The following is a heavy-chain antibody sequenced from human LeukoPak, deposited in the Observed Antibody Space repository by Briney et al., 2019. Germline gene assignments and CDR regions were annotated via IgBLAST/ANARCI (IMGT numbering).Heavy chain of an antibody. D-gene: IGHD6-13*01. CDR3: ARGPPHSSSYWFDP. CDR1: GGSISSYY. Sequence: PSETLSLTCTVSGGSISSYYWSWIRQPAGKGLEWIGRIYTSGSTNYNPSLKSRVTMSVDTSKNQFSLKLSSVTAADTAVYYCARGPPHSSSYWFDPWGQGTLVTVSS. J-gene: IGHJ5*02. V-gene: IGHV4-4*07. CDR2: IYTSGST.